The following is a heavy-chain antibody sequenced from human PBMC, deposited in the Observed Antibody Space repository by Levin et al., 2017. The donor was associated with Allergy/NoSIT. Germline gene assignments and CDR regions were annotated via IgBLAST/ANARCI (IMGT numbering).Heavy chain of an antibody. J-gene: IGHJ4*02. Sequence: SETLSLTCAVSGGSISSSNWWNWVRQPPGKGLEWIGEIYHSGTTYYNPSLKSRVTISVDTSKNHFSLRLTSVTAADTAVYYCARHRGANSGSYPFDYWGQGTLVTVSS. D-gene: IGHD1-26*01. CDR1: GGSISSSNW. V-gene: IGHV4-4*02. CDR2: IYHSGTT. CDR3: ARHRGANSGSYPFDY.